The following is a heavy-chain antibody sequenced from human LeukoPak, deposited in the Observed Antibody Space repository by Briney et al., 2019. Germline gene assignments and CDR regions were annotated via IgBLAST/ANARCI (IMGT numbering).Heavy chain of an antibody. CDR3: ARAAGRGWNDVGWFDP. D-gene: IGHD1-1*01. J-gene: IGHJ5*02. CDR1: GFTFSSYA. V-gene: IGHV3-21*01. Sequence: GGSLRLSCAASGFTFSSYAMSWVRQAPGKGLEWVSSISSSSSYIYYADSVKGRFTISRGNAKNSLYLQMYSLRAEDTAVYYCARAAGRGWNDVGWFDPWGQGTLATVSS. CDR2: ISSSSSYI.